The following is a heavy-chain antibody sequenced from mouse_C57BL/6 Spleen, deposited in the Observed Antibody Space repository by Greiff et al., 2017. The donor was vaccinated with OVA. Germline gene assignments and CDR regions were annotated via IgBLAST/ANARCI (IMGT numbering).Heavy chain of an antibody. CDR3: ARSGATVVEGNFDY. Sequence: VQLQQSGAELARPGASVKLSCKASGYTFTSYGISWVKQRTGQGLEWIGEIYPRSGNTYYNEKFKGKATLTADKSSSTAYMELRSLTSEDSAVYFCARSGATVVEGNFDYWGQGTTLTVSS. CDR1: GYTFTSYG. J-gene: IGHJ2*01. CDR2: IYPRSGNT. V-gene: IGHV1-81*01. D-gene: IGHD1-1*01.